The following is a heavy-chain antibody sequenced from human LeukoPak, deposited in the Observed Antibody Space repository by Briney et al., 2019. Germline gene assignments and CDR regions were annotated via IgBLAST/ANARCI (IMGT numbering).Heavy chain of an antibody. CDR1: GFTFSSYA. CDR2: ISGSGGST. CDR3: AKDTGRYCSSTSCYEWDY. J-gene: IGHJ4*02. D-gene: IGHD2-2*01. Sequence: PGGSLRLSCAASGFTFSSYAMSWVRQAPGKGLEWVSAISGSGGSTYYADSVKGRFTISRDNSKNTLYLQMNSLRAEDTAVYYCAKDTGRYCSSTSCYEWDYWGQGTLATVSS. V-gene: IGHV3-23*01.